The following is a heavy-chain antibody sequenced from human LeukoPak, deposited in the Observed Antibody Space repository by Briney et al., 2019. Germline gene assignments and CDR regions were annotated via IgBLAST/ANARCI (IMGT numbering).Heavy chain of an antibody. CDR1: GFAFSSYW. J-gene: IGHJ4*02. V-gene: IGHV3-74*01. Sequence: PGWALRLSFAASGFAFSSYWIHCVRQTPGKGLVWVSRINSDGRSTSYEDSVKGRFTISRDNAKNTLYLQMNSLRAEDTAVYYCARGSGFYSLDYWGQGTLVTVSS. CDR2: INSDGRST. D-gene: IGHD3-22*01. CDR3: ARGSGFYSLDY.